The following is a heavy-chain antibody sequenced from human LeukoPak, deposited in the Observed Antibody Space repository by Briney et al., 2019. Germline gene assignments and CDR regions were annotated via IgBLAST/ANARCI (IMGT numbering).Heavy chain of an antibody. Sequence: PGGSLRLSCAASGFTFDDYGMSWVRQAPGKGLEWVSGINWNGGSTGYADSVKGRFTISRDNAKNSLYLQMNSLRAEDMALYYCAGKYRDSSGYYYYYYYMDVWGKGTTVTVSS. D-gene: IGHD3-22*01. J-gene: IGHJ6*03. CDR1: GFTFDDYG. CDR2: INWNGGST. V-gene: IGHV3-20*04. CDR3: AGKYRDSSGYYYYYYYMDV.